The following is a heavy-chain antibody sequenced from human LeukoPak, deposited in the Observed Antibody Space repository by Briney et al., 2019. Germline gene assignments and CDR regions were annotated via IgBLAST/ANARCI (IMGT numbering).Heavy chain of an antibody. CDR3: AKEKDSRCYYYRGAFDI. CDR2: INWNGGST. CDR1: GFTFDDYG. V-gene: IGHV3-20*04. Sequence: PGGSLRLSCAASGFTFDDYGMSWVRQAPGKGLEWVSGINWNGGSTGYADSVKGRFTISRDNSKNMLHLQMNSLRAEDTAVYSCAKEKDSRCYYYRGAFDIWGQGTMVTVSS. J-gene: IGHJ3*02. D-gene: IGHD3-22*01.